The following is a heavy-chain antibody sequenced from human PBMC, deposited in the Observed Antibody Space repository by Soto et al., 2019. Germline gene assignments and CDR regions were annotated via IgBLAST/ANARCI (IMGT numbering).Heavy chain of an antibody. D-gene: IGHD6-19*01. CDR1: GYTFTGYY. V-gene: IGHV1-2*02. Sequence: RASVKVSCKASGYTFTGYYMHWVRQAPGQGLEWMGWINPNSGGTNYAQKFQGRVTMTRDTSISTAYMELSRLRSDDPAVYYCARVPVAVAGTKGRKWFDPWGQGTLVTVSS. CDR3: ARVPVAVAGTKGRKWFDP. CDR2: INPNSGGT. J-gene: IGHJ5*02.